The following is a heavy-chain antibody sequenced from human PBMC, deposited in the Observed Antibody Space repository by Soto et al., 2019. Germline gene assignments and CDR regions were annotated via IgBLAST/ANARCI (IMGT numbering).Heavy chain of an antibody. CDR1: GGSISSYY. V-gene: IGHV4-59*01. J-gene: IGHJ4*02. Sequence: SETLSLTCTVSGGSISSYYWSWIRQPPGKGLEWIGYIYYSGSTNYNPSLKSRVTISVDTSKNQFSLKLSSVTAADTAVYYCARGPDSYSSSWYLSYWGQGTLVTVSS. CDR3: ARGPDSYSSSWYLSY. CDR2: IYYSGST. D-gene: IGHD6-13*01.